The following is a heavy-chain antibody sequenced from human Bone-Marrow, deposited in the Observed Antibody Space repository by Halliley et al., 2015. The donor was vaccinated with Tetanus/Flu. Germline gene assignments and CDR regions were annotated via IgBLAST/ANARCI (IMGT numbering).Heavy chain of an antibody. J-gene: IGHJ6*02. V-gene: IGHV3-11*05. CDR2: NSHA. CDR3: ARERVGSIEWGFYYYGMVV. Sequence: NSHANCADSVRDRFIISRDNAKNSVSLQMNSLRVGDTAVYYCARERVGSIEWGFYYYGMVVWGQGTAVTVSS. D-gene: IGHD3-10*01.